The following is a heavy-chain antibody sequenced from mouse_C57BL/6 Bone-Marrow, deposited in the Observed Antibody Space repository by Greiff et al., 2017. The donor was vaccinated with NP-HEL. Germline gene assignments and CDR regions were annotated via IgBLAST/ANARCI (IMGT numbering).Heavy chain of an antibody. CDR1: GFTFTDYY. V-gene: IGHV7-3*01. Sequence: EVQGVESGGGLVQPGGSLSLSCAASGFTFTDYYMSWVRQPPGKALEWLGFIRNKANGYTTEYSASVKGRFTISRDNSQSILYLQMNALSAEDSATDYCASQGCYFAMYCGGQVTSVTVSS. CDR2: IRNKANGYTT. J-gene: IGHJ4*01. CDR3: ASQGCYFAMYC.